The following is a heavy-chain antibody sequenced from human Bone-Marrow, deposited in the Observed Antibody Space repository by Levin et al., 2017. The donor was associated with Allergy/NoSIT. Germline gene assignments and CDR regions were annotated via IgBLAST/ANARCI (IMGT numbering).Heavy chain of an antibody. Sequence: RGESLKISCKASGGTLSNYAISWVRQAPGQGLEWMGGIIPAFGSTNYAQKFQGRVTITADESTRTSHMELRSLRFEDTAVYYCARARGGFYGSGSFDFWGQGTLVTVSS. CDR3: ARARGGFYGSGSFDF. CDR1: GGTLSNYA. V-gene: IGHV1-69*01. D-gene: IGHD3-10*01. J-gene: IGHJ4*02. CDR2: IIPAFGST.